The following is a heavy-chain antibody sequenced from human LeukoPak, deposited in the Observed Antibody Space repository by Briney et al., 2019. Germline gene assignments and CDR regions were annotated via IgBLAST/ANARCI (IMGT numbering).Heavy chain of an antibody. Sequence: GGSLRLSCAASGFTFNNYAMSWVRQAPGKGLEWVSAISGSGGDTEYADSVKGRFTISRDNSKNTLYLQMNRLRAEDTAVYYCAPKVVGSTPFDYWGQGTLVTVSS. V-gene: IGHV3-23*01. CDR3: APKVVGSTPFDY. J-gene: IGHJ4*02. D-gene: IGHD2-15*01. CDR2: ISGSGGDT. CDR1: GFTFNNYA.